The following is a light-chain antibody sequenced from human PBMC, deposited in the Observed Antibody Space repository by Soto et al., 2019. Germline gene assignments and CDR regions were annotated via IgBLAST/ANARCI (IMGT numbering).Light chain of an antibody. CDR1: TGAVTSGHY. Sequence: QARETVEHSLTVSPGGTGTLTCGSSTGAVTSGHYPYWFQQKPGQAPRTLIYDTSNKHSWTPARFSGSLLGGKAALTLSGAQPEDEAEYYCLLSYSGARVRVFGTGTKVTVL. CDR3: LLSYSGARVRV. CDR2: DTS. J-gene: IGLJ1*01. V-gene: IGLV7-46*01.